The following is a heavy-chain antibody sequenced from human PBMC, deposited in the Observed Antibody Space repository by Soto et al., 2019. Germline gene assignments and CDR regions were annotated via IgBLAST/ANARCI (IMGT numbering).Heavy chain of an antibody. CDR2: IRSSSNTI. J-gene: IGHJ4*02. V-gene: IGHV3-48*02. CDR3: AREGSAGSYYSY. Sequence: GGSLRLSCAASGFTLSSYSANWVRQAPGKGLEWVSYIRSSSNTIFYADSVKGRFTISRDNAKNSLYLQMNSLTDEDTAVYYCAREGSAGSYYSYWGQGTLVTVSS. D-gene: IGHD1-26*01. CDR1: GFTLSSYS.